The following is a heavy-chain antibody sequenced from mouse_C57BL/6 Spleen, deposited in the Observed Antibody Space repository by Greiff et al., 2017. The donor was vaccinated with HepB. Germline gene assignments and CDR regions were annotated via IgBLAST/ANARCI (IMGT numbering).Heavy chain of an antibody. V-gene: IGHV1-69*01. CDR3: ARDPYFDY. J-gene: IGHJ2*01. Sequence: VKQRPGQGLEWIGEIDPSDGYTNYNQKFKGKSTLTVDKSSSTAYMQLSSLTSEDSAVYYCARDPYFDYWGQGTTLTVSS. CDR2: IDPSDGYT.